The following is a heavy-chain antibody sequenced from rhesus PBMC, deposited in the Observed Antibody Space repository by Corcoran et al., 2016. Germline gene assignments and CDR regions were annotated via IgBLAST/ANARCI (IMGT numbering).Heavy chain of an antibody. CDR2: ISPYNGNK. CDR3: TRGAAAGTHLDY. Sequence: QVQLVQSGAEIKQPGASVKLSCKASGYTFTSYYMHWVRQAPGQGLEWIGLISPYNGNKGTAQNFQGTVTITTDTSTSTGYMELSSLRSEDTAVYYCTRGAAAGTHLDYWGQGVLVTVSS. V-gene: IGHV1-1*01. J-gene: IGHJ4*01. D-gene: IGHD6-31*01. CDR1: GYTFTSYY.